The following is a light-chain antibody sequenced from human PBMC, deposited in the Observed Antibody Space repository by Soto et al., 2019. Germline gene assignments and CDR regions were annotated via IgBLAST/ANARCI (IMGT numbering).Light chain of an antibody. V-gene: IGKV3-20*01. Sequence: EMVLTRSPGTRSLSPGERATLSCRASQSVSSSYLAWYQQKPGQAPRLLIYGASSRATGIPDRFSGSGSGTDFTLTISSLEPHDFAVYYCQPYGSSLTSGQGTRLEIK. J-gene: IGKJ5*01. CDR2: GAS. CDR1: QSVSSSY. CDR3: QPYGSSLT.